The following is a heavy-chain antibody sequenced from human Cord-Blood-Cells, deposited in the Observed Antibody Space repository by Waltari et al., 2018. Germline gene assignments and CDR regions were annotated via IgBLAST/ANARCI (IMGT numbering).Heavy chain of an antibody. D-gene: IGHD3-3*01. CDR3: ARLLPSYYDFWSGYSAFDY. V-gene: IGHV5-51*01. Sequence: EVQLVQSGAEVKKPGESLKISCKGSGYSFTSYWIGCVRQVPGKGLEWMGIIYPGDSYTRYSPSFQGQVTISADKSISTAYLQWSSLKASDTAMYYCARLLPSYYDFWSGYSAFDYWGQGTLVTVSS. J-gene: IGHJ4*02. CDR1: GYSFTSYW. CDR2: IYPGDSYT.